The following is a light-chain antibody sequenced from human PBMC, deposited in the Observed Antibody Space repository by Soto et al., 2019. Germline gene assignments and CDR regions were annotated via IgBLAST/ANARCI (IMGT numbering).Light chain of an antibody. CDR3: QVWDTISDHYV. CDR2: VDS. J-gene: IGLJ1*01. CDR1: NIESKS. V-gene: IGLV3-21*02. Sequence: SYELTQPPSVSVAPGQTARITCGGNNIESKSVHWYQQRPGQAPVLVIYVDSDRPSGIPDRFSASTSGNTAALTISRFEAEDEADYYCQVWDTISDHYVFGSGTKVTVL.